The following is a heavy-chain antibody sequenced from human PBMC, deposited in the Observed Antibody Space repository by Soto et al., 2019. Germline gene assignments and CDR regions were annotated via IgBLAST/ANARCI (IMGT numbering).Heavy chain of an antibody. V-gene: IGHV4-39*01. Sequence: SETLSLTCTVSGGSISSSSYYWGWIRQPPGKGLEWIGSIYYSGSTYYNPSLKSRVTISVDTSKNQFSLKLSSVTAADTAVYYCARLSNLRTNAFDIWGQGTMVTVSS. CDR2: IYYSGST. CDR1: GGSISSSSYY. CDR3: ARLSNLRTNAFDI. J-gene: IGHJ3*02.